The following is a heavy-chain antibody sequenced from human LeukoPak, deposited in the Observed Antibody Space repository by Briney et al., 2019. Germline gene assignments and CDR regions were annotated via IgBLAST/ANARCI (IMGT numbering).Heavy chain of an antibody. Sequence: SETLSLTCTVSGGSISSYYWSWIRQPPGKGLEWIGYIYYGGSTNYNPSLKSRVTISVDTSKNQFSLKLSSVTAADTAVYYCARYLSGYLDYWGQGTLVTVSS. V-gene: IGHV4-59*01. J-gene: IGHJ4*02. CDR3: ARYLSGYLDY. CDR1: GGSISSYY. D-gene: IGHD3-9*01. CDR2: IYYGGST.